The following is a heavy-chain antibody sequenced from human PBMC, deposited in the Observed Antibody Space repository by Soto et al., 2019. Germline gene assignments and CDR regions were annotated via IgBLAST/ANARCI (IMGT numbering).Heavy chain of an antibody. CDR2: ISSSSSTI. Sequence: GGSLRLSCAASGFTFSSYSMNWVRQAPGKGLEWVSYISSSSSTIYYADSVKGRFTISRDNAKNSLYLQMNSLRAEDTAVYYCARRSEYNSDPFDYWGQGTLVTVSS. J-gene: IGHJ4*02. V-gene: IGHV3-48*01. CDR1: GFTFSSYS. CDR3: ARRSEYNSDPFDY. D-gene: IGHD1-1*01.